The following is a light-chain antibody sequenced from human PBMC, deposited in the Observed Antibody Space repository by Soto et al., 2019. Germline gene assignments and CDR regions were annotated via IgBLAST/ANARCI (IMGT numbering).Light chain of an antibody. CDR2: GAS. J-gene: IGKJ1*01. V-gene: IGKV3-15*01. CDR3: QKSYSTPRT. CDR1: QNIGNK. Sequence: IVMRESHGTLSVSPGERATLSGRASQNIGNKVGWYQQKPGQAHRLLIYGASTRATGIPVRFSGSGSGTEFTLTISSLQPEEFATYYCQKSYSTPRTFGQGTKVDIK.